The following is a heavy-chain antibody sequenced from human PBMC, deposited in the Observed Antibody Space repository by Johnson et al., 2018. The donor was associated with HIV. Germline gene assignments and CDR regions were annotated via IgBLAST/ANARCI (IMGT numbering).Heavy chain of an antibody. D-gene: IGHD3-9*01. CDR3: ARGAYYDILTGYSDAFDI. CDR2: ISYDGSNK. V-gene: IGHV3-30-3*01. J-gene: IGHJ3*02. CDR1: GFIFSSYA. Sequence: QVQLVESGGGVVRPGGSLRLSCAASGFIFSSYAMHWVRQAPGKGLEWVAVISYDGSNKYYADSVKGRFTISRDNSKTTLYLQMNSLRAEDTAVYYCARGAYYDILTGYSDAFDIWGQGTMVTVSS.